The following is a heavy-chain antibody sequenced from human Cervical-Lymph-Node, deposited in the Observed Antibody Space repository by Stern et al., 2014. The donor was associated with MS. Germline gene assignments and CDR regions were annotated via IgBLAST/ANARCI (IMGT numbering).Heavy chain of an antibody. Sequence: VQLLESGAEVKKPGSSVKVSCKASGDTFSSYAINWVRQVPGQGLEWMGGITPGFGTTNDAKKFQGRVTITADKSTNTAYMELITLRSEDTAVYYCARGGGLVGYFDYWGQGTLVSVSS. CDR1: GDTFSSYA. CDR3: ARGGGLVGYFDY. CDR2: ITPGFGTT. D-gene: IGHD1-26*01. V-gene: IGHV1-69*06. J-gene: IGHJ4*02.